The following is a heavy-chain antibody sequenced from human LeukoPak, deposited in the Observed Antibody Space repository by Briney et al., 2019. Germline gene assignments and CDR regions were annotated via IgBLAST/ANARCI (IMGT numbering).Heavy chain of an antibody. V-gene: IGHV3-15*01. Sequence: GGSLRLSCATSGFTFSNAWMSWVRQAPGRGLEWVGRIKSKTDGGTTEYAAPVKGRFTISRDDPKNTVYLQMNSLKIDDTAVYYCTTVPPWVTTGYFNYWGQGTLVTVSS. D-gene: IGHD4-17*01. CDR1: GFTFSNAW. CDR2: IKSKTDGGTT. J-gene: IGHJ4*02. CDR3: TTVPPWVTTGYFNY.